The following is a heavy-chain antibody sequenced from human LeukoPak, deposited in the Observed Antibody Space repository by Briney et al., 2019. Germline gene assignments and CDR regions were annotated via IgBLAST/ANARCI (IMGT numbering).Heavy chain of an antibody. CDR3: ARDPGKGDVAVAPYYFDY. J-gene: IGHJ4*02. CDR2: VYTSGST. Sequence: SETLSLTCNVSGDSISSGAYHWSWIRQPAGKGLEWIGRVYTSGSTNYSPSLRSRVTILVDTSKNQLSLRLSSVTAADTAVYYCARDPGKGDVAVAPYYFDYWGQGTLVTVSS. CDR1: GDSISSGAYH. D-gene: IGHD6-19*01. V-gene: IGHV4-61*02.